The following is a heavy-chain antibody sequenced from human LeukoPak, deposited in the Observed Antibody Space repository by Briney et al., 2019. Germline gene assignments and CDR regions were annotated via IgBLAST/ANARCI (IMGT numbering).Heavy chain of an antibody. CDR1: GFTFSSYV. V-gene: IGHV3-30*04. D-gene: IGHD6-19*01. J-gene: IGHJ5*02. CDR2: ISYDGSNE. CDR3: ARGQARLSWFDP. Sequence: PGRSLRLSCAASGFTFSSYVMHWVRQAPGKGLEWVAIISYDGSNEYYADSVKGRFTISRDNSKNTLYLQMNSLRAEDTAVYYCARGQARLSWFDPWGQGTLVTVSS.